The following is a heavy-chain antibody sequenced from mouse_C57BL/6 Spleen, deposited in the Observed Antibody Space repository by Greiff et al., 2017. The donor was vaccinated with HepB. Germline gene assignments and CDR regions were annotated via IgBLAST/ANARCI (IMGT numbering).Heavy chain of an antibody. J-gene: IGHJ1*03. Sequence: VQLQQSGPVLVKPGASVKMSCKASGYTFTDYYMNWVKQSHGKSLEWIGVINPYNGGTSFNQKFKGKATLTVDKSSSTAYMELNSLTSEDSAVYYCARRGYDGYLAWGTGTTVTVSS. CDR1: GYTFTDYY. V-gene: IGHV1-19*01. CDR2: INPYNGGT. D-gene: IGHD2-3*01. CDR3: ARRGYDGYLA.